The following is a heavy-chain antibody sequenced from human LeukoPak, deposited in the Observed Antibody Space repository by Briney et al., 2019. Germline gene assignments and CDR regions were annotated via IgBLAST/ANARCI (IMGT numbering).Heavy chain of an antibody. CDR1: GFTFDDYA. D-gene: IGHD6-13*01. CDR2: ISWNSGSI. V-gene: IGHV3-9*01. CDR3: ARFPPGEYSSSWYHQEAFDI. J-gene: IGHJ3*02. Sequence: GRSLRLSCAASGFTFDDYAMPWVRQAPGKGLEWVSGISWNSGSIGYADSVKGRFTISRDNAKNSLYLQMNSLRAEDTALYFCARFPPGEYSSSWYHQEAFDIWGQGTMVTVSS.